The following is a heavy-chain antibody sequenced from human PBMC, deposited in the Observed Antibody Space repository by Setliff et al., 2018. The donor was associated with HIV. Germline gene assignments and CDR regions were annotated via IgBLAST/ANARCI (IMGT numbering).Heavy chain of an antibody. V-gene: IGHV1-3*01. CDR1: GYTFTSYY. Sequence: RASVKVSCKASGYTFTSYYMHWVRQAPGQRFEWMGWINAGTGNTKYSQKFQDRVTISRDIHANTAYMELSSLRSEDTAIYYCARSLREYSYGSPDYWGPGTLVTVSS. CDR3: ARSLREYSYGSPDY. CDR2: INAGTGNT. J-gene: IGHJ4*02. D-gene: IGHD5-18*01.